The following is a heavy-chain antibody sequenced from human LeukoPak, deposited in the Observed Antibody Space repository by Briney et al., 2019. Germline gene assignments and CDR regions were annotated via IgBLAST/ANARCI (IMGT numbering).Heavy chain of an antibody. V-gene: IGHV1-18*01. D-gene: IGHD2-2*01. CDR3: ARDLAYYCSSTSCPHDNYYYYMDV. J-gene: IGHJ6*03. CDR2: ISAYNGNT. Sequence: GASVKVSCKASGYTFTSYGISWVRQAPGQGLEWMGWISAYNGNTNYAQKLQGRVTMTTDTSTSTAYMELRSLRSDDTAVYYCARDLAYYCSSTSCPHDNYYYYMDVWGKGTTVTVSS. CDR1: GYTFTSYG.